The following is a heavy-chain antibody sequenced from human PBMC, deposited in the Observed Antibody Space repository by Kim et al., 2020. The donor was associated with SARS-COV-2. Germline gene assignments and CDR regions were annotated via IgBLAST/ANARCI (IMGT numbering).Heavy chain of an antibody. CDR2: DHTGSA. V-gene: IGHV4-34*01. J-gene: IGHJ4*02. D-gene: IGHD3-3*01. CDR3: ARYDF. Sequence: DHTGSANYHPSLKSRVTISADTSNNQFSQKMNSVTAADTAIYYCARYDFWSRGTLVTVSS.